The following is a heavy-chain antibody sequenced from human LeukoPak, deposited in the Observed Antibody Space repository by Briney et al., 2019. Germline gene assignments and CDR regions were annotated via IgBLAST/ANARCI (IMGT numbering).Heavy chain of an antibody. J-gene: IGHJ5*02. CDR2: IIPIFGTA. CDR1: GGTFISYA. V-gene: IGHV1-69*13. Sequence: SVKVSRKASGGTFISYAISWVRQAPGQGPEWMGGIIPIFGTANYAQKFQGRVTITADESTSTAYMELSSLRSEDTAGDYGARDYYGSGREIRGTNWFDLWGQGTLVTVSS. D-gene: IGHD3-10*01. CDR3: ARDYYGSGREIRGTNWFDL.